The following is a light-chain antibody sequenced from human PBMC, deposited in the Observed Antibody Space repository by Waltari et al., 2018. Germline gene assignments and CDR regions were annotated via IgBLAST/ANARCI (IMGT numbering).Light chain of an antibody. CDR1: QDISKY. J-gene: IGKJ1*01. Sequence: DIQMTQSPSSLSASVRDSVTITCRASQDISKYLSWYQQKPGKAPKLLIYGASNLETGVPSRFSGSGSGTDFTSTISSLQPEDIATYYCQQYDNLPVTFGQGTRVDIK. CDR3: QQYDNLPVT. CDR2: GAS. V-gene: IGKV1-33*01.